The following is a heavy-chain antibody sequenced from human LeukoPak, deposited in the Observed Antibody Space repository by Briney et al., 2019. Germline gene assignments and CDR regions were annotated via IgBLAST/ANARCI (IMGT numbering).Heavy chain of an antibody. CDR3: ARCIRDYYYMDV. J-gene: IGHJ6*03. CDR2: IIPIFGTA. CDR1: GGTFSSYA. Sequence: SVKVSCKASGGTFSSYAISWVRQAPGQGLEWMGGIIPIFGTANYAQKFQGRVTITTDEPTSTAYMELSSLRSEDTAVYYCARCIRDYYYMDVWGKGTTVTVSS. D-gene: IGHD2-8*01. V-gene: IGHV1-69*05.